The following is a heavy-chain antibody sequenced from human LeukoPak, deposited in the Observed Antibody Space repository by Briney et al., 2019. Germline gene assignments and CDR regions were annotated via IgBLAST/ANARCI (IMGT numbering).Heavy chain of an antibody. CDR2: ISWNSGTI. CDR1: GFTFDNYA. Sequence: GGSLRLSCAASGFTFDNYAMNWVRQVPGKGLEWISLISWNSGTIGYADSVKGRSTISRDNANNFLYLQMNSLRAEDTALYYCARAYKDRSLAGKKEFFQHWGQGTLVTVS. CDR3: ARAYKDRSLAGKKEFFQH. J-gene: IGHJ1*01. V-gene: IGHV3-9*01. D-gene: IGHD6-19*01.